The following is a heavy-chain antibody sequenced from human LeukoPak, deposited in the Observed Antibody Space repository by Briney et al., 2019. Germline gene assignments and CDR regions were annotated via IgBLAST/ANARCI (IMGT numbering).Heavy chain of an antibody. Sequence: SQTLSLTCAISGDSVSSKSVAWNWIRQSPSRGLEWLGRTYYRSRWYNDYAASVNSRIIINADTSKNQFFLQLNSVTPEDTAVYYCARVKWLDQINWLDTWGQGTLVTVSS. CDR1: GDSVSSKSVA. CDR3: ARVKWLDQINWLDT. V-gene: IGHV6-1*01. J-gene: IGHJ5*02. CDR2: TYYRSRWYN. D-gene: IGHD5-12*01.